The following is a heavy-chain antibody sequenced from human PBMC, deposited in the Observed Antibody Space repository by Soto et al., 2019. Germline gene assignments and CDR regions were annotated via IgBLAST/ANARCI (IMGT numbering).Heavy chain of an antibody. V-gene: IGHV3-23*01. CDR3: AKDLGRARDYRFRPDYYFALDV. CDR2: ISGSGDRT. CDR1: GFTFSSFA. D-gene: IGHD7-27*01. J-gene: IGHJ6*02. Sequence: EVQLLESGGGLVQPGGSLRLSCAASGFTFSSFAMNWVRQAPGKGLEWVSAISGSGDRTYYADSVKGRFTISRDNSKNTLFLQMNSLRVGDTAVYFCAKDLGRARDYRFRPDYYFALDVWGQGTTVTVSS.